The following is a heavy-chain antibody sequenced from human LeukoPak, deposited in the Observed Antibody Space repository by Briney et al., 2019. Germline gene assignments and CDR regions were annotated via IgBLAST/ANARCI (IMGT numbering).Heavy chain of an antibody. V-gene: IGHV4-59*08. CDR1: GGSISSYY. D-gene: IGHD3-3*01. CDR3: ARTNYDFWSGYFTSYYFDY. Sequence: SETLSLTCTVSGGSISSYYWSWIRQPPGKGLEWIGYIYYSGSTNYNPSLKSRVTISVDTSKNQFSLKLSSVTAADTAVYYCARTNYDFWSGYFTSYYFDYWAREPWSPSPQ. J-gene: IGHJ4*02. CDR2: IYYSGST.